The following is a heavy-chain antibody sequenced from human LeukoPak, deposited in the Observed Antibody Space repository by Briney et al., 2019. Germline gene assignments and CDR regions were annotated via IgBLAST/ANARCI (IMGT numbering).Heavy chain of an antibody. CDR1: GGSFSGYY. J-gene: IGHJ2*01. D-gene: IGHD6-19*01. V-gene: IGHV4-34*01. CDR3: ARVMGIAVAGSGYWYFDL. CDR2: INHSGST. Sequence: SETLSLTCAVYGGSFSGYYWSWTGQPPGKGLEWIGEINHSGSTNYNPSLKSRVTISVDTSKNQFSLKLSSVTAADTAVYYCARVMGIAVAGSGYWYFDLWGRGTLVTVSS.